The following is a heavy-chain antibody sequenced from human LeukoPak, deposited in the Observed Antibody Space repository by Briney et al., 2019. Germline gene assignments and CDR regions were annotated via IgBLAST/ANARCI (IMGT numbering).Heavy chain of an antibody. D-gene: IGHD2-2*01. J-gene: IGHJ1*01. V-gene: IGHV4-59*01. Sequence: SETLSLTCTVSGGSISSYYWSWIRQPPGKGLEWIGYIYYSGSTNHNPSLKSRVTISVDTSKNQFSLKLSSVTAADTAVYYCARQAAAIEYFQHWGQGTLVTVSS. CDR1: GGSISSYY. CDR2: IYYSGST. CDR3: ARQAAAIEYFQH.